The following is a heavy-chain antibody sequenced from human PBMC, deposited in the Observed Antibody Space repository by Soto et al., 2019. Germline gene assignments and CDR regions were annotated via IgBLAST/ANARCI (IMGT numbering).Heavy chain of an antibody. J-gene: IGHJ4*02. CDR3: ARDKITGLFDY. CDR1: GGSINSSDYY. V-gene: IGHV4-30-4*01. D-gene: IGHD2-8*02. Sequence: SETLSLTCTVSGGSINSSDYYWSWIRRPPGKVLEWIGYIYSSGSTYYNPSLKSRLTLSVDTSKNQFSLKLTSVTAADTAVYYCARDKITGLFDYWGQGTLVTVSS. CDR2: IYSSGST.